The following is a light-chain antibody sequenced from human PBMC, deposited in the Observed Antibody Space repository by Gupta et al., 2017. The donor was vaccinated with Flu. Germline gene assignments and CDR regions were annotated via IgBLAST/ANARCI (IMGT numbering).Light chain of an antibody. Sequence: SYELTQPPSVSVSPGQTARITCSGDALPKQYAHWYQQKPGQAPVVVIYKDIERPSGIPERFSGSSSGTTLTLTISGVEADDEADYYCQPADSSGSYVFGTGTKVTVL. CDR3: QPADSSGSYV. J-gene: IGLJ1*01. V-gene: IGLV3-25*02. CDR2: KDI. CDR1: ALPKQY.